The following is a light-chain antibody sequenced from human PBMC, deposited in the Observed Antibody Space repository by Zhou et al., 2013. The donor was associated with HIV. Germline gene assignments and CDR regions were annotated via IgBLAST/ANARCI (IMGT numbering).Light chain of an antibody. CDR3: QQLKSYPIT. V-gene: IGKV1-9*01. J-gene: IGKJ5*01. CDR1: QDIRSY. Sequence: DIQLTQSPSFLSASVGDRVTITCRASQDIRSYLAWYQQKPGKAPKFLIYAASILQSGVPSRLSGSGSGTEFTLTISSLQPEDFATYYCQQLKSYPITFGQGTRLEIK. CDR2: AAS.